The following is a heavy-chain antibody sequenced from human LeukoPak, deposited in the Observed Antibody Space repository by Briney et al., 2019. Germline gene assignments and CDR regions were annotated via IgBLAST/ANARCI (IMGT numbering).Heavy chain of an antibody. J-gene: IGHJ6*02. Sequence: GRSLRLSCAASGFTFSSYGMHWVRQAPGKRLEWVAVISYDGSNKYYADSVKGRFTISRDNSKNTLYLQMNSLRAEDTAVYYCAKDKVSANDYYYGMDVWGQGTTVTVSS. CDR2: ISYDGSNK. CDR1: GFTFSSYG. D-gene: IGHD2-8*01. CDR3: AKDKVSANDYYYGMDV. V-gene: IGHV3-30*18.